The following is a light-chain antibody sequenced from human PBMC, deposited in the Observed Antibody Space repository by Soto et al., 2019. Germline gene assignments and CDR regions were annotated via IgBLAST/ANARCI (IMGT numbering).Light chain of an antibody. V-gene: IGLV2-11*01. CDR2: DVS. CDR3: CSYAGSYTFAV. J-gene: IGLJ2*01. Sequence: QSALTQPRSVSGSPGQSVTISCTGTSSDVGGYNYVSWYQQHPGKAPKLMIYDVSNRPSGVPDRFSGSKSGNTASLTISGLQAEDEADYYCCSYAGSYTFAVFGGGTQLTVL. CDR1: SSDVGGYNY.